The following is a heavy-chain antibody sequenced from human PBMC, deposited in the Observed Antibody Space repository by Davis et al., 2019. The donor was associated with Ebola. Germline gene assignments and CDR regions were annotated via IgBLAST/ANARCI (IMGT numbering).Heavy chain of an antibody. Sequence: SVTVSCQASGFTFTSSAVQWVRQARGQPLEWIGWIVVGSGNTNYAQKFQERVTITRDMSTSTAYMELSSLRSEDTAVYYCAATLRFLEWPNRYYYYGMDVWGQGTTVTVSS. D-gene: IGHD3-3*01. J-gene: IGHJ6*02. CDR1: GFTFTSSA. V-gene: IGHV1-58*01. CDR3: AATLRFLEWPNRYYYYGMDV. CDR2: IVVGSGNT.